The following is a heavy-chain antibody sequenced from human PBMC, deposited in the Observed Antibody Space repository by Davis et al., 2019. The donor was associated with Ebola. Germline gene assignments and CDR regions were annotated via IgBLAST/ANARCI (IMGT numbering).Heavy chain of an antibody. Sequence: GGSLRLSCAASGFTFSSYAMSWVCQAPGKGLEWVSAISGSGGSTYYADSVKGRFTISRDNSKNTLYLQMNSLRAEDTAVYYCARLERGYSSGWYREYFDYWGQGTLVTVSS. V-gene: IGHV3-23*01. CDR3: ARLERGYSSGWYREYFDY. CDR1: GFTFSSYA. J-gene: IGHJ4*02. D-gene: IGHD6-19*01. CDR2: ISGSGGST.